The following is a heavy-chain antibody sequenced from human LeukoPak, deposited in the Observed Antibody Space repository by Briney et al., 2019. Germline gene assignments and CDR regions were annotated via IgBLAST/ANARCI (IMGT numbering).Heavy chain of an antibody. V-gene: IGHV4-59*08. J-gene: IGHJ4*02. Sequence: SETLSLTCTVSGGSISSYHWSWIRQPPGKGLEWIGYIYYSGSTNYNPSLKSRVTISVDTSKNQFSLKLSSVTAADTAVYYCARHYDSSGFWYYFNYWGQGTLVTVSS. CDR1: GGSISSYH. D-gene: IGHD3-22*01. CDR2: IYYSGST. CDR3: ARHYDSSGFWYYFNY.